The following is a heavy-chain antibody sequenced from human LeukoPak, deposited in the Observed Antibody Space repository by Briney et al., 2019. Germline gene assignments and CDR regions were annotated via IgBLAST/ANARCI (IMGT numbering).Heavy chain of an antibody. Sequence: PSETLSLTCAVYGGSFSGYYWSWIRQPPGKGLEWIGEINHSGSTNYNPSLKSRVTISVDTSKNQFSLKLSSVTAADTAVYYCARQVTFGYAYAYYFDYWGQGSLVTVSS. J-gene: IGHJ4*02. CDR3: ARQVTFGYAYAYYFDY. CDR1: GGSFSGYY. V-gene: IGHV4-34*01. CDR2: INHSGST. D-gene: IGHD5-18*01.